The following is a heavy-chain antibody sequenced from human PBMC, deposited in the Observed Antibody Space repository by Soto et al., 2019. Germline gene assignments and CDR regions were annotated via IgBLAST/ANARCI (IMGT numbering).Heavy chain of an antibody. D-gene: IGHD6-19*01. V-gene: IGHV1-2*02. CDR2: INPSNEIT. CDR1: GYTFSAYY. J-gene: IGHJ4*02. Sequence: ASVKVSCKTSGYTFSAYYVHWARRAPGRGFQWLGWINPSNEITTFSEFFQGRITMTRDTSTNTVHMELNMLTSEDTAVYYCARDNGYSSGWYYHFDYWGQGTLVTVSS. CDR3: ARDNGYSSGWYYHFDY.